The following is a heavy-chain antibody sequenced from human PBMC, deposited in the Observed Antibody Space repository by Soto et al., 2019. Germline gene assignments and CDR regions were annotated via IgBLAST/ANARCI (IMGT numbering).Heavy chain of an antibody. CDR1: GFTFSTYS. CDR2: ISSSSSYI. D-gene: IGHD3-16*01. J-gene: IGHJ4*01. Sequence: EVQLVESGGGLVKPGGSLRLSCAASGFTFSTYSMNWVRQAPGKGLEWVSSISSSSSYIYNADSVKGRFTISRDNGQNSMDLQINSLRGEDPAVYFCSRKERFHFESWGQGNPVNVSS. V-gene: IGHV3-21*01. CDR3: SRKERFHFES.